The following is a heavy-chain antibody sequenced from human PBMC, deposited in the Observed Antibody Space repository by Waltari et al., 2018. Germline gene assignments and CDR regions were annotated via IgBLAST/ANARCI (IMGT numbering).Heavy chain of an antibody. CDR1: GGSISSDSYY. CDR3: AREGGDFWSGYNWFDP. Sequence: QVQLQESGPGLVKPSQTLSLTCTVSGGSISSDSYYWSWIRKPAGKGLEWIGRIYTSGSTKYNPSLKSRLSISIDASKNQFSLKLRSVTAADTAVYYCAREGGDFWSGYNWFDPWGQGTLVTVSS. J-gene: IGHJ5*02. CDR2: IYTSGST. V-gene: IGHV4-61*02. D-gene: IGHD3-3*01.